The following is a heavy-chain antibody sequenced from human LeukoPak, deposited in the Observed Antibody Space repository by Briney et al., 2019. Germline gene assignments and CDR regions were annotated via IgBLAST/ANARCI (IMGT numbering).Heavy chain of an antibody. J-gene: IGHJ4*02. D-gene: IGHD3-9*01. CDR2: IYYSGST. CDR1: GGSISSGGYY. Sequence: SSETLSLTCTVSGGSISSGGYYWSWIRQHPGKGLEWIGYIYYSGSTYYNPSPKSRVTISVDTSKNQFSLKLSSVTAADTAVYYCATYYDILTGYDIFDYWGQGTLVTVSS. V-gene: IGHV4-31*03. CDR3: ATYYDILTGYDIFDY.